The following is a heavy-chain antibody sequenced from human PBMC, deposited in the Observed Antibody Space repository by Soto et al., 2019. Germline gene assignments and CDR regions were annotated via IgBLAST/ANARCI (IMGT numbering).Heavy chain of an antibody. D-gene: IGHD3-9*01. Sequence: ASVKVSCKASGGTFSSYAISWVRQAPGQRLEWMGGIIPIFGTANYAQKFQGRVTITADKSTSTAYMELSSLRSEDTAVYYCARDGGHYDFLSGDYKAHGMDVRAQGTTVPVSS. J-gene: IGHJ6*02. V-gene: IGHV1-69*06. CDR3: ARDGGHYDFLSGDYKAHGMDV. CDR1: GGTFSSYA. CDR2: IIPIFGTA.